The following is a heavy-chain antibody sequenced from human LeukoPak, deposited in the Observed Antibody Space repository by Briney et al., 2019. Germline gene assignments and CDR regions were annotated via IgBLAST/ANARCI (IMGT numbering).Heavy chain of an antibody. CDR3: ARAWYSSSWLSRFDP. CDR1: GFTFSSYW. J-gene: IGHJ5*02. Sequence: GGSLRLSCAASGFTFSSYWMSWVRQAPGKGLEWVANIKQDGSEKYYVDSVKGRFTISRDNAKNSLYLQMNSLRAEDTAVYYCARAWYSSSWLSRFDPWGQGTLVTVSS. V-gene: IGHV3-7*04. D-gene: IGHD6-13*01. CDR2: IKQDGSEK.